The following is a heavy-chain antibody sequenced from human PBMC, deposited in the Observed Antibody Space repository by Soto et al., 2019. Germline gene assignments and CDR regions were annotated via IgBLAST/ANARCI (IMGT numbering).Heavy chain of an antibody. J-gene: IGHJ4*02. CDR3: AKDRMPVSGTLFDF. CDR2: ISSVGGAT. Sequence: GGSLRLSCAASGFTFSNFAMSWVRQAPGEGLEWVSGISSVGGATNYADSVKGRFTISRDNSKNTVYLQMNSMRGEDTAVYYCAKDRMPVSGTLFDFWGQGILVTVSS. CDR1: GFTFSNFA. V-gene: IGHV3-23*01. D-gene: IGHD6-19*01.